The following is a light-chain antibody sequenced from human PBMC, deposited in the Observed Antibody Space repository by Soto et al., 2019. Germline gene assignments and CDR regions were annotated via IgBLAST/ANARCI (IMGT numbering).Light chain of an antibody. CDR3: SSYTSSSTHV. CDR1: SSNIGAGYD. J-gene: IGLJ1*01. V-gene: IGLV1-40*01. Sequence: QSVLTQPPSVSGAPGQRVTISCTGSSSNIGAGYDVHWYQQLPGTAPKLLIYGNSNRPSGVSDRFSGSKSGNTASLTISGLQAEDEGDYYCSSYTSSSTHVFGSGTKLTVL. CDR2: GNS.